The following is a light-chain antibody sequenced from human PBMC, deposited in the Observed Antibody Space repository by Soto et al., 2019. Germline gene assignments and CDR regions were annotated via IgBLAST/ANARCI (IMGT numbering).Light chain of an antibody. CDR3: SSYADSDTLYV. CDR2: GVR. Sequence: QSALTQPTSVSGSPGQSITISCTGNSNDIGSYDYVSWYQQHPGKAPRLLIHGVRNRPSGISSRFSASKSGLTASLTISGLQAEDEADYYCSSYADSDTLYVFGTGTKVTVL. V-gene: IGLV2-14*01. J-gene: IGLJ1*01. CDR1: SNDIGSYDY.